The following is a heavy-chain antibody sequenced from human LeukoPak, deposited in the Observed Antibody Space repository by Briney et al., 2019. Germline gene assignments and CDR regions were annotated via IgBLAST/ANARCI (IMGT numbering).Heavy chain of an antibody. J-gene: IGHJ6*04. D-gene: IGHD3-9*01. CDR3: AGGAYDILTGYSDPYYYYYGMDV. CDR1: GGSVSSGSYH. V-gene: IGHV4-61*01. CDR2: IYYSGST. Sequence: SETLSLTCTVSGGSVSSGSYHWSWIRQPPGKGLEWIGYIYYSGSTNYNPSLKSRVTISVDTSKNQFSLKLSSVTAADTAVYYCAGGAYDILTGYSDPYYYYYGMDVWGKGTTVTVSS.